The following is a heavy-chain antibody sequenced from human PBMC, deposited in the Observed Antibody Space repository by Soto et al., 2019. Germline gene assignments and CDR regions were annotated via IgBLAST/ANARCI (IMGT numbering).Heavy chain of an antibody. V-gene: IGHV3-23*01. CDR2: ISGSGGST. J-gene: IGHJ4*02. Sequence: GGSLRLSCAASGFPFSSYAMSWVRQAPGKGLEWVSAISGSGGSTYYADSVKGRLTISRDNSKNTLYLQMNSLRAEDTAVYYCAKDMNGITIFGVVTDYWGQGTLVTVSS. CDR1: GFPFSSYA. D-gene: IGHD3-3*01. CDR3: AKDMNGITIFGVVTDY.